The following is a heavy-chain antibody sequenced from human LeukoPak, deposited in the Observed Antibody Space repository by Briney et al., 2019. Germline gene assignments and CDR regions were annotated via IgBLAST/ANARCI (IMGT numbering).Heavy chain of an antibody. J-gene: IGHJ4*02. CDR2: INHSGST. V-gene: IGHV4-34*01. CDR3: ARGGDMVRGVFTEDY. Sequence: SETLSLTCAVYGGSFSGYYWSWIRQPPGKGLEWIGEINHSGSTNYNPSLKSRVTISVGTSKNQFSLKLSSVTAADTAVYYCARGGDMVRGVFTEDYWGQGTLVTVSS. CDR1: GGSFSGYY. D-gene: IGHD3-10*01.